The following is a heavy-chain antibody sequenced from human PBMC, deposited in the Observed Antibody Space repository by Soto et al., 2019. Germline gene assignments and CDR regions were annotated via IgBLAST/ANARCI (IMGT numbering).Heavy chain of an antibody. J-gene: IGHJ6*02. CDR1: GFTFDDYT. CDR3: AKEFYSGTNYYYHGMDV. CDR2: ISWDGGST. D-gene: IGHD1-1*01. V-gene: IGHV3-43*01. Sequence: GSLRLSCAASGFTFDDYTMHWVRQAPGKGLEWVSLISWDGGSTYYADSVKGRFTISRDNSKNSLYLQMNSLRTEDTALYYCAKEFYSGTNYYYHGMDVWGQGTTVTVSS.